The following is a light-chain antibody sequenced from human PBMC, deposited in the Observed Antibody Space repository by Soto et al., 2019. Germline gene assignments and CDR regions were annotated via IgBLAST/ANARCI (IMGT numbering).Light chain of an antibody. J-gene: IGKJ5*01. CDR3: QQRSNWPPQIT. CDR1: QSVSSRY. Sequence: EIVLTQSPGTLSLSPGETSALSCRASQSVSSRYLAWYQQKPGQAPRLLIYGASNRATGIPARFSGSGSGTDFTLTISSLEPEDFAVYYCQQRSNWPPQITFGQGTRLEIK. CDR2: GAS. V-gene: IGKV3-11*01.